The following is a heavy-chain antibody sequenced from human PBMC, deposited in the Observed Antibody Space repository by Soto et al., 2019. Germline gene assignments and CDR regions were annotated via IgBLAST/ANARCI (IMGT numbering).Heavy chain of an antibody. CDR3: ARVDVWNCISTSCTFDY. J-gene: IGHJ4*02. CDR1: GGSISSGDYY. D-gene: IGHD2-2*01. CDR2: IYYSGST. Sequence: QVQLQESGPGLVKPSQTLSLTCTVSGGSISSGDYYWSWIRQPPGKGLEWIGYIYYSGSTYYNPSPKSRVTISVDTSKNQCSLKLSSVTAADTAVYYCARVDVWNCISTSCTFDYWGQGTLVTVSS. V-gene: IGHV4-30-4*01.